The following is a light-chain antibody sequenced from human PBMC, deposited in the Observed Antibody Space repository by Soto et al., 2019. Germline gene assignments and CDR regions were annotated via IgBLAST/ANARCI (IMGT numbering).Light chain of an antibody. CDR1: RSISSW. CDR2: AAS. V-gene: IGKV1-12*01. Sequence: QVTKFPCTLCASVGDRVTITCRASRSISSWLAWYQQKPGKAPKLLIFAASSLQSGVPSRFSGSGSGTDFTLTISSLQPEDFATYYCQQANSFPLAFGGGTKVDIK. CDR3: QQANSFPLA. J-gene: IGKJ4*01.